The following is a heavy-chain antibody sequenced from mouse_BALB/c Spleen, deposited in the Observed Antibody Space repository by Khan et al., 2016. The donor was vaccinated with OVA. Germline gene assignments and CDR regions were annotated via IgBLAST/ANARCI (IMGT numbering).Heavy chain of an antibody. CDR2: IYPGSGST. V-gene: IGHV1-77*01. CDR3: ARSYDGAWFAY. CDR1: GYTFSDYV. Sequence: QVQLQQSGPELVKPGASVKMSCKASGYTFSDYVISWVKLRTGQGLEWIGEIYPGSGSTYYNEKFKGKATLTADTSSNTAYMQLSSLTSEDSAVYFCARSYDGAWFAYWGQGTLVTVS. J-gene: IGHJ3*01. D-gene: IGHD1-1*01.